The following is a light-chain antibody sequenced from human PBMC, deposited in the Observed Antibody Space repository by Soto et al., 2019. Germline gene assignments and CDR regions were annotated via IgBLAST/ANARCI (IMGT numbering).Light chain of an antibody. CDR2: GAS. Sequence: EIVMTQSPATLSVSPGERATLSCRASQSVSRNLAWYQQKPGQAPRLLIYGASNRATGIPARFSGSGSGTEFTLTISSLQSEDFAVYYCQQYNNWPKTFGQGTKVEIK. V-gene: IGKV3-15*01. CDR3: QQYNNWPKT. J-gene: IGKJ1*01. CDR1: QSVSRN.